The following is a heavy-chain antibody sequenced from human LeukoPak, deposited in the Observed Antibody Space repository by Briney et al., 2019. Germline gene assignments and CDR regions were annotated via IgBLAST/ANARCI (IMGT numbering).Heavy chain of an antibody. D-gene: IGHD2/OR15-2a*01. Sequence: PSETLSLTCTVSGGSISSGDYYWSWVRQAPGKGLEWVSAISGSGGSTYYADSVKGRFTISRDNSKNTLYLQMSSLRAEDTAVYYCAGDSLSPPQGDSWGQGTLVTVSS. J-gene: IGHJ4*02. CDR1: GGSISSGDYY. CDR2: ISGSGGST. CDR3: AGDSLSPPQGDS. V-gene: IGHV3-23*01.